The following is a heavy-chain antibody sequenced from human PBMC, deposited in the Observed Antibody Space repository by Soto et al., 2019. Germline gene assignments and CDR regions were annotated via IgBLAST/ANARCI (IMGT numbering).Heavy chain of an antibody. V-gene: IGHV3-33*01. Sequence: QVQLVESGGGVVQPGRSLRLSCAASGFTFSSYGMHWVRQSPGKGLEWVAVIWYDGSNKYYADSVKGRFTISRDNSKNTLYLQMNSVRAEDTAVYYCARDYYGSGSQDYLGQGTLVTVSS. D-gene: IGHD3-10*01. J-gene: IGHJ4*02. CDR1: GFTFSSYG. CDR3: ARDYYGSGSQDY. CDR2: IWYDGSNK.